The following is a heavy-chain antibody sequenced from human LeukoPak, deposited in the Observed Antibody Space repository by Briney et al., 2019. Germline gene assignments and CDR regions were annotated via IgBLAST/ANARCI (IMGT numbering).Heavy chain of an antibody. J-gene: IGHJ4*02. V-gene: IGHV7-4-1*02. Sequence: ASVKVSCKASGYTFTSYAMNWVRQAPGQGLEWMGWVNTNTGNPTYAQGFTGRFVFSLDTSVSTAYLQISSLKAEDTAVYYCHRDYYDSSGYYYFDYWGQGTLVTVSS. CDR3: HRDYYDSSGYYYFDY. CDR2: VNTNTGNP. CDR1: GYTFTSYA. D-gene: IGHD3-22*01.